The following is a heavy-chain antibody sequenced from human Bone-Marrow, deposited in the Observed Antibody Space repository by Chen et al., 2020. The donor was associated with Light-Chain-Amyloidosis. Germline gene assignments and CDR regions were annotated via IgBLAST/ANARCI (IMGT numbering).Heavy chain of an antibody. V-gene: IGHV3-7*01. Sequence: EVQLVESGGGLVQPGVSLRLFCVASGFTFSSHWMSWVRQAPGKGLEWVANIKQDGSEKYYADSVKGRFTISRDNAKNSLYLQMNSLRAEDTAVYYCAEINTNWGQGTLVTVSS. J-gene: IGHJ4*02. CDR1: GFTFSSHW. CDR2: IKQDGSEK. CDR3: AEINTN.